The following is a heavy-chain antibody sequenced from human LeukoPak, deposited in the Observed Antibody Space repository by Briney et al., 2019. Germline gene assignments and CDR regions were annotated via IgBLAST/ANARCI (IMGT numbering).Heavy chain of an antibody. V-gene: IGHV3-48*04. CDR3: ARDLMGIAYRGAFYY. CDR1: GFTFSTYS. D-gene: IGHD6-13*01. CDR2: ISSSSTI. J-gene: IGHJ4*02. Sequence: GGSLRLSCAASGFTFSTYSMNWVRQAPGKGLEWVSYISSSSTIYYADSVKGRFTISRDNAKNSLYLQMNSLRAEDTAVYYCARDLMGIAYRGAFYYWGQGTLVTVSS.